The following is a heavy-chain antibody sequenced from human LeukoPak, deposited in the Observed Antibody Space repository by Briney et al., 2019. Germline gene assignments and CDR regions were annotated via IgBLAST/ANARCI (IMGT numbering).Heavy chain of an antibody. D-gene: IGHD5/OR15-5a*01. V-gene: IGHV4-34*01. J-gene: IGHJ6*03. CDR3: ARHFRVSTFYYYYYMDV. CDR1: GGSFSGYY. Sequence: SETLSLTCAVYGGSFSGYYWSWIRQPPGKGLEWIGEINHSGSTNYNPSLKSRVTISVDTSKNQFSLKLSSVTAADTAVYYCARHFRVSTFYYYYYMDVWGKGTTVTISS. CDR2: INHSGST.